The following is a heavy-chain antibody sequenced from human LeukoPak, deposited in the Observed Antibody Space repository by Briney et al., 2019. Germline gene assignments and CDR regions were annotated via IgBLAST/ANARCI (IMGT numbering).Heavy chain of an antibody. D-gene: IGHD3-3*01. J-gene: IGHJ4*02. V-gene: IGHV3-21*01. CDR2: ISSSSSYI. Sequence: PGGSLRLSCAASGFTFSSYSMNWVRQAPGKGLEWVSSISSSSSYIYYADSVKGRFTISRDNAKNSLYLQMNSLRAEDTAVYYCARDLGKAGAYYDFWSGYYGYFDYWGQGTLVTVSS. CDR1: GFTFSSYS. CDR3: ARDLGKAGAYYDFWSGYYGYFDY.